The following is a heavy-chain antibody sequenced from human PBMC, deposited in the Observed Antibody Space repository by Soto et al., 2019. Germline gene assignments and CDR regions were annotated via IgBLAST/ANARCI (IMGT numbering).Heavy chain of an antibody. CDR2: ISYDGSNK. J-gene: IGHJ4*02. CDR1: GFTFSSYG. CDR3: AKDTYYYDSSGFYIFDY. Sequence: SLRLSCAASGFTFSSYGIHWVRQAPGKGLEWVAGISYDGSNKYYADSVKGRFTISRDNSQNTLYLQMNSLRAEDTAVYYCAKDTYYYDSSGFYIFDYWGQGTLVTVSS. D-gene: IGHD3-22*01. V-gene: IGHV3-30*18.